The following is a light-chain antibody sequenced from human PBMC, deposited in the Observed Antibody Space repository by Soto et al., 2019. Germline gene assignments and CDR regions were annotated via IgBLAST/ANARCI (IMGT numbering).Light chain of an antibody. CDR1: QSLLHRNGYNY. Sequence: IVLTQSPLSLPVTSGEPASISCRSSQSLLHRNGYNYLDWYLQKPGQSPQLLIYLGSNRASGVPDRFRGSGSGTDFTLKIRRVEAEDVGVYYCMQALQTPLTFGGGTKGEIK. CDR3: MQALQTPLT. V-gene: IGKV2-28*01. J-gene: IGKJ4*01. CDR2: LGS.